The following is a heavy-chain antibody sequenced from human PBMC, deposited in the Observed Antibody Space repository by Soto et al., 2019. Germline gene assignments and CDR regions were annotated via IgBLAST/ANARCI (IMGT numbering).Heavy chain of an antibody. J-gene: IGHJ6*03. CDR2: MNPNSGNT. D-gene: IGHD4-17*01. V-gene: IGHV1-8*01. CDR3: ARGPPDYGDDPDHYYYYYMDV. CDR1: GYTFTSYD. Sequence: ASVRVSCKASGYTFTSYDLNWVRQATGQGLEWMGWMNPNSGNTGYAQKFQGRVTMTRNTSISTAYMELSSLRSDDTAIYYCARGPPDYGDDPDHYYYYYMDVWGKGTTVTVSS.